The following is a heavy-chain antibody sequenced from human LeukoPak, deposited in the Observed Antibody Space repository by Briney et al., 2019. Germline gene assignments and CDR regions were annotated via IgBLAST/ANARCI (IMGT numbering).Heavy chain of an antibody. CDR2: ITSDGSST. Sequence: GGSLRLSCAASGFTFSRYWMHWVRQVPGKGLVCVSRITSDGSSTSYADSVRGRFTISRDNAKNTVYLQMNSLRAEDTAVYYCAKDITYYYGSGTYGAFDIWGQGTMVTVSS. D-gene: IGHD3-10*01. J-gene: IGHJ3*02. CDR1: GFTFSRYW. CDR3: AKDITYYYGSGTYGAFDI. V-gene: IGHV3-74*01.